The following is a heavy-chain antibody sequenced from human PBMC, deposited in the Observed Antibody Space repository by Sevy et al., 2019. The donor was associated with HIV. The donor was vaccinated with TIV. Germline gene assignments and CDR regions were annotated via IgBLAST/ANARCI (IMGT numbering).Heavy chain of an antibody. CDR2: ISYDGSNK. Sequence: GGSLRLSCAASGFTFSSYGMHWVRQAPGKGLEWVAVISYDGSNKYYADSVKGRFTISRDNSKNTLYLQMSSLRAEDTAVYYCAKVTRGWELLDYPVDYWGQGTLVTVSS. CDR1: GFTFSSYG. CDR3: AKVTRGWELLDYPVDY. V-gene: IGHV3-30*18. D-gene: IGHD1-26*01. J-gene: IGHJ4*02.